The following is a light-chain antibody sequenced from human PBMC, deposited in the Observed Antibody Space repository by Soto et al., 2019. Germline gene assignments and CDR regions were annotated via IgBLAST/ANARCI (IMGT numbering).Light chain of an antibody. CDR2: DAS. CDR1: QSISSW. V-gene: IGKV1-5*01. CDR3: QQYNSYQYT. J-gene: IGKJ2*01. Sequence: DIQMTQSPSTLSASVGDRVTITCRASQSISSWLAWYQQKPGKAPKLLIYDASSLQGGVPSRFSGSGSGTQFTLTISSLQPDDFATYYCQQYNSYQYTFGQGTK.